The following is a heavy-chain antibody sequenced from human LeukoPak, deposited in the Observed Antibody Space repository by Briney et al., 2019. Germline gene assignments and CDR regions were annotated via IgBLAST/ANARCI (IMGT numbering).Heavy chain of an antibody. J-gene: IGHJ6*02. V-gene: IGHV4-34*01. D-gene: IGHD6-19*01. CDR3: ARMKVPSTIAVAIHRIRYGMDV. CDR2: INHSGST. Sequence: PSETLSLTCAVYGGSFSGYYWSWIRQPPGKGLEWIGEINHSGSTNYNPSLKSRVTISVDTSKNQFSLKLSSVTAADTAVYYCARMKVPSTIAVAIHRIRYGMDVWGQGTTVTVSS. CDR1: GGSFSGYY.